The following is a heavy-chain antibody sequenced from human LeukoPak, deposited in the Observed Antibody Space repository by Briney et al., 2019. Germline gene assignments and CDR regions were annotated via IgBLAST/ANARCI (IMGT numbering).Heavy chain of an antibody. D-gene: IGHD2-2*01. CDR1: GGSIRGSISNYY. Sequence: SETLSLTCTVSGGSIRGSISNYYWSWIRQPPGKGLEWIGYVYYTGSTTYNPSFQSRVTILVDTSKNQFSLKLSSVTAADTAVYYCARDVPGAKAFDIWGQGTMVTVSS. J-gene: IGHJ3*02. V-gene: IGHV4-61*01. CDR3: ARDVPGAKAFDI. CDR2: VYYTGST.